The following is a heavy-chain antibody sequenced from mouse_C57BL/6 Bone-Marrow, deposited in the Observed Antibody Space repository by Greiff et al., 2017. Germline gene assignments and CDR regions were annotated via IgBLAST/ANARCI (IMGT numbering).Heavy chain of an antibody. V-gene: IGHV1-50*01. CDR2: IDPSDSYT. Sequence: QVQLQQPGAELVKPGASVKLSCKASGYTFTSYWMQWVKPRPGQGLEWIGEIDPSDSYTNYNQKFKGKATLTVDTSSSTAYMQLSSLTSEDSAVYYCENFAYWGQGTLVTVSA. CDR1: GYTFTSYW. J-gene: IGHJ3*01. CDR3: ENFAY.